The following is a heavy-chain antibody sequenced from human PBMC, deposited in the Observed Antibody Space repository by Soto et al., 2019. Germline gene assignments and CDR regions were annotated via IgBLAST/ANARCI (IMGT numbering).Heavy chain of an antibody. CDR3: ARQGAVAGPGDF. V-gene: IGHV5-51*01. J-gene: IGHJ4*02. CDR2: IYPRDSDT. Sequence: GESLKISCKASGYSFTNYWIGWVRQMPGKGLEWMGGIYPRDSDTTYSPSFQGQVTISADKSITTASLQWNSLKACETARYYCARQGAVAGPGDFWGQGTLVTVSS. D-gene: IGHD6-13*01. CDR1: GYSFTNYW.